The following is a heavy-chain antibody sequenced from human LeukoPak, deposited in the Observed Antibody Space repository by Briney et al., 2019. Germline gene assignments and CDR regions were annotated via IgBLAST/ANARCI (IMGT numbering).Heavy chain of an antibody. CDR3: ARDETYYYDSSGYDP. D-gene: IGHD3-22*01. J-gene: IGHJ5*02. CDR2: ISSSGSTI. Sequence: GGSLRLSCAASGFTFSDYYMSWIRQAPEKGLEWVSYISSSGSTIYYADSVKGRFTISRDNAKNSLYLQMNSLRAEDTAVYYCARDETYYYDSSGYDPWGQGTLVTVSS. V-gene: IGHV3-11*01. CDR1: GFTFSDYY.